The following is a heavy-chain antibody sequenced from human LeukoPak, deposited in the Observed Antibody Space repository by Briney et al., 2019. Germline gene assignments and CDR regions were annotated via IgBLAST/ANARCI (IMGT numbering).Heavy chain of an antibody. V-gene: IGHV1-2*02. CDR3: ARLMIEGDAFDF. J-gene: IGHJ3*01. CDR2: IDPKSGGT. D-gene: IGHD3-16*01. CDR1: GYTFTGYF. Sequence: ASVKVSCKASGYTFTGYFMHWLRQAPGQGPECMGWIDPKSGGTKYAQNFQGRVTMTRDTSISTAYMELSGLRSDDTAVYFCARLMIEGDAFDFWGQGTMVTVSS.